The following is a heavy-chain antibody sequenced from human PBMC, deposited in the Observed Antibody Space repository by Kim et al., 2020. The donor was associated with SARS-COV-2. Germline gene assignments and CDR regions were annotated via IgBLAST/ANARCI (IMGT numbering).Heavy chain of an antibody. J-gene: IGHJ4*02. Sequence: VGSLRLSCAASGFTFSRYSMNWVRQAPGKGLEWVASISSGSDYIFYADSVRGRFTVSRDNAKNSLYLQMDSLRAGDTATYYCGRSLDYWGQGALVTVSS. V-gene: IGHV3-21*06. CDR1: GFTFSRYS. CDR2: ISSGSDYI. CDR3: GRSLDY.